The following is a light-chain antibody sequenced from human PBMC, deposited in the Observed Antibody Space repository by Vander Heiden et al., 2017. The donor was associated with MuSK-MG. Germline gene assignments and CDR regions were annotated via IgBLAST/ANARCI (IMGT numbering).Light chain of an antibody. J-gene: IGKJ1*01. CDR2: AAS. V-gene: IGKV1-39*01. CDR3: QQRDSTPWT. Sequence: QMTQYPSYLSAYVRDRVTIACRASQSIGTYLSWYQHKPGKAPKLLIYAASSLESGVPSRFSGSGSGTDFTLSISSLQPEDLATYYCQQRDSTPWTFGQWTKVEI. CDR1: QSIGTY.